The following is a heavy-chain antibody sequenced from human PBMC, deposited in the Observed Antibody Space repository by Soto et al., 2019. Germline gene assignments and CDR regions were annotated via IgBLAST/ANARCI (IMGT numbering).Heavy chain of an antibody. V-gene: IGHV3-23*01. Sequence: GGSLRLSCAASGFMFSDYAMTWARQAPGKELEWVSGLLRPGRSTYYADSVKGRFTISRDNSNNTLFLQMNSLRAEDTAVYYCAKSRYSDSSGDFYDYWGQGTLVTVSS. CDR3: AKSRYSDSSGDFYDY. CDR1: GFMFSDYA. CDR2: LLRPGRST. J-gene: IGHJ4*02. D-gene: IGHD3-22*01.